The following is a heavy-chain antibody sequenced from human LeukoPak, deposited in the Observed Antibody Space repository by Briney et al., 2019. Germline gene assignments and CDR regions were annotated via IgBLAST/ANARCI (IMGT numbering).Heavy chain of an antibody. Sequence: SETLSLTCAVSGGSISSGGYSWSWIRQPPGKGLEWIGYMYHGGSTYYNPSLKSRVTISVDTSKNQFFLKLSSVTAADTAVYYCARDVRWLQPRVYYYYGMDVWGQGTTVTVSS. CDR3: ARDVRWLQPRVYYYYGMDV. CDR2: MYHGGST. CDR1: GGSISSGGYS. J-gene: IGHJ6*02. D-gene: IGHD5-24*01. V-gene: IGHV4-30-2*01.